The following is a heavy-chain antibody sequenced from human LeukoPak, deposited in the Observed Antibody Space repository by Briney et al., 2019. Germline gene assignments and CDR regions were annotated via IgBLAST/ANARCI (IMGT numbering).Heavy chain of an antibody. CDR1: GFTFSSNY. CDR3: ARGWFGELSSAFDI. D-gene: IGHD3-10*01. V-gene: IGHV3-53*01. CDR2: IYSGGNT. J-gene: IGHJ3*02. Sequence: GGSLRLSCAASGFTFSSNYMSWVRQAPGKGLEWVSVIYSGGNTYYADSVKGRFTFSRDNSKNTLYLQMDSLRAEDTAVYYCARGWFGELSSAFDIWGQGTMVTVSS.